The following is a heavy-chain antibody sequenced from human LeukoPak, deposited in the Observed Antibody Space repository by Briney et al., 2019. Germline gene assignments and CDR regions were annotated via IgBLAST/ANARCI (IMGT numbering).Heavy chain of an antibody. J-gene: IGHJ4*02. CDR1: GFTFSSYA. D-gene: IGHD6-19*01. Sequence: GGSLRLSCAASGFTFSSYAMHWVRQAPGKGLEYVSAISSNGGSTYYANSVKGRFTISRDNSKNTLYLQMGSLRAEDMAVYYCARVEGIAMGEYCFDYWGQGTLVTVSS. CDR3: ARVEGIAMGEYCFDY. CDR2: ISSNGGST. V-gene: IGHV3-64*01.